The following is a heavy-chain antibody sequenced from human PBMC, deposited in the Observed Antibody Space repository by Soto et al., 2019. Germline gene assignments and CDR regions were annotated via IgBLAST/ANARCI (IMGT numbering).Heavy chain of an antibody. J-gene: IGHJ4*01. CDR1: GFTFSSYG. CDR3: ARDFFQYYDFWSGTFEY. V-gene: IGHV3-33*01. Sequence: PGWSLILSCAASGFTFSSYGMHWVRQAPGKGLEWVAVIWYDGSNKYYADSVKGRFTISRDNSKNTLYLQMNSLRAEDTAVYYCARDFFQYYDFWSGTFEYLCHRPLVTAS. CDR2: IWYDGSNK. D-gene: IGHD3-3*01.